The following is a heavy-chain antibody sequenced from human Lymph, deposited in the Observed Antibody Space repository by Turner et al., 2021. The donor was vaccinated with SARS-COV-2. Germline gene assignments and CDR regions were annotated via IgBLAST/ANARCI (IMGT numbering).Heavy chain of an antibody. Sequence: EVRLVETGGGLIQPGGSLRLSCAASGIIVSRNYMNWVRHAPGKGLEWVSVMYSGGTTYYADSVKGRFTISRDNSKNTLYLQMNSLRVEDTAVYYCARDLGTYGMDVWGQGTTVTVSS. V-gene: IGHV3-53*02. J-gene: IGHJ6*02. CDR3: ARDLGTYGMDV. CDR2: MYSGGTT. D-gene: IGHD6-13*01. CDR1: GIIVSRNY.